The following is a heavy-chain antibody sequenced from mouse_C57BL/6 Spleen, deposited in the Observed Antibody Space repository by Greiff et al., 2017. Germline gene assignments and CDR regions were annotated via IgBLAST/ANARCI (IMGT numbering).Heavy chain of an antibody. Sequence: ESGPGLVKPSQSLSLTCSVTGYSITSGYYWNWIRQFPGNKLEWMGYISYAGSNNYNPSLKNRISITRDTSKNQFFLKLNSVTTEDTATYYCARGEDGYCVTFAYWGQGTLVTVAA. V-gene: IGHV3-6*01. CDR3: ARGEDGYCVTFAY. CDR2: ISYAGSN. CDR1: GYSITSGYY. D-gene: IGHD2-3*01. J-gene: IGHJ3*01.